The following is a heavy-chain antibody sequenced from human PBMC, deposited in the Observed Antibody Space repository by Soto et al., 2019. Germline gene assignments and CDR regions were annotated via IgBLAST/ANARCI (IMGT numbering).Heavy chain of an antibody. Sequence: ASVKVSCKASGGTFSSYAISWVRQAPGQGLEWMGGIIPIFGTANYAQKFQGRVTITADESTSTTYMELSSLRSEDTALYYCARGGCSGGSCYSDYYYGMDVWGQGTTVTVSS. J-gene: IGHJ6*02. D-gene: IGHD2-15*01. CDR1: GGTFSSYA. V-gene: IGHV1-69*13. CDR2: IIPIFGTA. CDR3: ARGGCSGGSCYSDYYYGMDV.